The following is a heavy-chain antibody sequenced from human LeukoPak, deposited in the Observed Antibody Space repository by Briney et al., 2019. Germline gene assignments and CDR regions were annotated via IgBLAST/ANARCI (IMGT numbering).Heavy chain of an antibody. CDR1: GYTFTGYY. J-gene: IGHJ4*02. CDR3: ARGYYDFCSGSDRNFDY. V-gene: IGHV1-2*02. Sequence: ASVKVSCKASGYTFTGYYMHSVRQAPGQGLEWMGWINPNSGGTNYAQKFQGRVTMTRDTSISTAYMELSRLRSDDTAVYYCARGYYDFCSGSDRNFDYWGQGTLVTVSS. CDR2: INPNSGGT. D-gene: IGHD3-3*01.